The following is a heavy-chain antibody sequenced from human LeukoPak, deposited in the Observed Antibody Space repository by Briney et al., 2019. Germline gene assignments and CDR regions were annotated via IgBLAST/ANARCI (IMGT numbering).Heavy chain of an antibody. CDR3: ARVDYSDSSRHFDY. J-gene: IGHJ4*02. D-gene: IGHD4-11*01. Sequence: SETLSLTCAVYGESFSGYYWAWIRQPPGKGLEWIGEINHTGRTNYKPSLKSRVTISVDSSKNQISLRLNSVTAADTAVYYCARVDYSDSSRHFDYWGQGILVTVSS. CDR1: GESFSGYY. V-gene: IGHV4-34*01. CDR2: INHTGRT.